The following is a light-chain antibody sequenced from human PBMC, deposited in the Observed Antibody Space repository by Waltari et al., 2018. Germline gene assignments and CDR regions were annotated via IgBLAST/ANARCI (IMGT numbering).Light chain of an antibody. Sequence: EIVLTQSPASLSLSPGDRATLSCRASPRVGRTLAWYQQRPGQARRLLIYDASSRATGIPVRFSGSASVTHFSLTISRLEPEDFAVYYCQKYGTRPATFGQGTKVEVK. CDR3: QKYGTRPAT. V-gene: IGKV3-20*01. CDR2: DAS. CDR1: PRVGRT. J-gene: IGKJ1*01.